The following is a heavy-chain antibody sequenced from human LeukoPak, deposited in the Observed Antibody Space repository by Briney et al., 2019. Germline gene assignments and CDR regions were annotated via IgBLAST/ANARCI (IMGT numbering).Heavy chain of an antibody. J-gene: IGHJ6*03. D-gene: IGHD3-3*02. Sequence: GASVKVSCKASGYTFTSYDINWVRQATGQGLEWMGWMNPNSGNTGYAQKFQGRVTMTRNTSISTAYMELSSLRSEDTAVYYCARVSKTHFWSGSVLSSKYYYYYYMDVWGKGTTVTVSS. CDR3: ARVSKTHFWSGSVLSSKYYYYYYMDV. CDR1: GYTFTSYD. CDR2: MNPNSGNT. V-gene: IGHV1-8*01.